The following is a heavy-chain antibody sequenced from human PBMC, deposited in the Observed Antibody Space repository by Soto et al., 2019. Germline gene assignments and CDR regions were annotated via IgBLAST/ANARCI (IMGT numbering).Heavy chain of an antibody. V-gene: IGHV3-48*02. Sequence: PGGSLRLSCAASGFAFSSYAMNWVRQAPGKGLEWVSYITSSSSTVSYADSVKGRFTISRDNAKNSLYLQMSSLRDDDTAVYYCARDYGYSSSWSPSFDYWGQGSLVTAPQ. D-gene: IGHD6-13*01. CDR2: ITSSSSTV. J-gene: IGHJ4*02. CDR1: GFAFSSYA. CDR3: ARDYGYSSSWSPSFDY.